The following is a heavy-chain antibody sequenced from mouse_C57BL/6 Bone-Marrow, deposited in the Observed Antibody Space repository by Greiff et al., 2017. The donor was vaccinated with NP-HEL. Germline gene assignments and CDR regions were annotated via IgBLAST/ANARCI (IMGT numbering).Heavy chain of an antibody. CDR3: ARIHYYGVGAMDY. Sequence: VQLQQSGPGLVQPSQSLSITCTVSGFSLTSYGVHWVRQSPGKGLEWLGVIWSGGSTDYNAAFISRLSISKDNSKSQVFFKMNSLQADDTAIYYCARIHYYGVGAMDYWGQGTSVTVSS. CDR2: IWSGGST. D-gene: IGHD1-2*01. CDR1: GFSLTSYG. V-gene: IGHV2-2*01. J-gene: IGHJ4*01.